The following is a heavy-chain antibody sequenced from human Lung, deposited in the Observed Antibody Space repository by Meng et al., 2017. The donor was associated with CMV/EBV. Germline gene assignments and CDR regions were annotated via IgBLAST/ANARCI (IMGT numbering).Heavy chain of an antibody. Sequence: KISXAASGFTFSSYGMHWVRQAPGKGLEWVAFIRYDGSNKYYADSVKGRFTISRDNSKNTLYLQMNSPRAEDTAVYYCAKDRSSGYYSDYWGQGTLVTVSS. D-gene: IGHD3-22*01. CDR1: GFTFSSYG. CDR2: IRYDGSNK. J-gene: IGHJ4*02. V-gene: IGHV3-30*02. CDR3: AKDRSSGYYSDY.